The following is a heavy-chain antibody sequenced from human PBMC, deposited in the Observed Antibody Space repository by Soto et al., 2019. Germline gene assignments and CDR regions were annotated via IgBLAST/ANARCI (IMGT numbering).Heavy chain of an antibody. J-gene: IGHJ6*02. CDR2: IYPGDSDT. Sequence: GESVKSSCEVSGCTFTNYWIGCVRQMPGKGLEWMGIIYPGDSDTKYNPSFQGQVTISADKSITTTYLQWSSLKASDPAIYYCAASIFYYGMDVWGQRTTVTVSS. CDR3: AASIFYYGMDV. V-gene: IGHV5-51*01. CDR1: GCTFTNYW.